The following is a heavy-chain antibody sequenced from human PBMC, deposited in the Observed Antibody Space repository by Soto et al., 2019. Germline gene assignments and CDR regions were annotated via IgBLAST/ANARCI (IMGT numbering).Heavy chain of an antibody. CDR3: ARVDSSMFEGGEWFDP. V-gene: IGHV1-69*12. CDR1: GGTFNRQA. CDR2: FIPIFGTT. J-gene: IGHJ5*02. Sequence: QVVQSGAEVKKPGSSVKVSCKASGGTFNRQAFSWVRQAPGQGLERMGGFIPIFGTTDYSQKFQGRVTLTADEATSTAYMELSSLTSDDTAVYYCARVDSSMFEGGEWFDPWGQGTLVTVSS. D-gene: IGHD3-10*02.